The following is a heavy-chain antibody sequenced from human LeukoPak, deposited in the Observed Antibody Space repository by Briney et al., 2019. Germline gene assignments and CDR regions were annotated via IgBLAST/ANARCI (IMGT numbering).Heavy chain of an antibody. D-gene: IGHD6-19*01. V-gene: IGHV3-30*18. CDR1: GFTFSSYG. Sequence: GGSLRLSCAASGFTFSSYGMHWVRQAPGKGLEWVAVISYDGSNKYYADSVKGRFTISRDNSKNTLYLQMNSLRAEDTAVYYCAKEGVAVAYRGAFDIWGQGTMVTVSS. J-gene: IGHJ3*02. CDR3: AKEGVAVAYRGAFDI. CDR2: ISYDGSNK.